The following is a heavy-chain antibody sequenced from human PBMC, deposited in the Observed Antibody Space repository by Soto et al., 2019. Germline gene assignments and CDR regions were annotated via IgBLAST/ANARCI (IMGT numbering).Heavy chain of an antibody. CDR3: ASGAMVRGVLKNLFDP. CDR1: GGSISSSSYY. Sequence: PSETLSLTCTVSGGSISSSSYYWGWIRQPPGKGLEWIGSIYYSGGTYYNPSLKSRVTISVDTSKNQFSLKLSSVTAAATAVYYCASGAMVRGVLKNLFDPWGQGTLVTVSS. J-gene: IGHJ5*02. CDR2: IYYSGGT. V-gene: IGHV4-39*01. D-gene: IGHD3-10*01.